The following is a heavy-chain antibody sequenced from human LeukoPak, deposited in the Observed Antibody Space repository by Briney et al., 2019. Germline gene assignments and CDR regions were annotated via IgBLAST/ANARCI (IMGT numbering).Heavy chain of an antibody. D-gene: IGHD3-16*02. CDR2: IYYSGST. CDR3: ARLDYDYVWGSYRHNWFDP. V-gene: IGHV4-39*01. Sequence: SETLSLTXTVSGGSISSSSYYWGWIRQPPGKGLEWIGSIYYSGSTYYNPSLKSRVTISVDTSKNQFSLKLSSVTAADTAVYYCARLDYDYVWGSYRHNWFDPWGQGTLVTVSS. CDR1: GGSISSSSYY. J-gene: IGHJ5*02.